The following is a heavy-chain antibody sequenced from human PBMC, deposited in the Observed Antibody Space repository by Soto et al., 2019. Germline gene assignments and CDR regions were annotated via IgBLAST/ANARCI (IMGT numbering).Heavy chain of an antibody. V-gene: IGHV3-21*01. CDR3: ARDPGLGIGLYYFDY. D-gene: IGHD7-27*01. Sequence: GSLRLSCAASGFTFSSYSMNRVRQAPGKGLEWVSSISSSSSYIYYADSVKGRFTISRDNAKNSLYLQMNSLRAEDTAVYYCARDPGLGIGLYYFDYWGQGTLVTVSS. J-gene: IGHJ4*02. CDR1: GFTFSSYS. CDR2: ISSSSSYI.